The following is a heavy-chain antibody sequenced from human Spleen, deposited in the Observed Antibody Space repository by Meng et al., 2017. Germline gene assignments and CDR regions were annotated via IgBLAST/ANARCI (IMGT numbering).Heavy chain of an antibody. CDR2: IYHSGST. J-gene: IGHJ4*02. D-gene: IGHD2-21*02. V-gene: IGHV4-4*02. Sequence: ERSGQGLVKHSGALSLTCAVSGGSISSSNWWGWVRKPPGKGLEWIGEIYHSGSTNYNPSLKSRVNISVDKSKNQFSLKLSSVTAADTAVYYCARMGNCGGDCYSRHFDYWGQGTLVTVSS. CDR3: ARMGNCGGDCYSRHFDY. CDR1: GGSISSSNW.